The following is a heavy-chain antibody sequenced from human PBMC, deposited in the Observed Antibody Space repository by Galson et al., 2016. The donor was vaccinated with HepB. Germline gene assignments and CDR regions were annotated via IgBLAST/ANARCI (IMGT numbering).Heavy chain of an antibody. CDR3: ARAMESGSNSVGY. D-gene: IGHD4-23*01. J-gene: IGHJ4*02. Sequence: SLRLSCATSGFTFSSFSMNWVRQAPGKGLEWVSSISSSTYIYYADSVKGRFTISRDNAKNSLYLQMNSLRAEDTAVYYCARAMESGSNSVGYWGQGTLVTVSS. CDR1: GFTFSSFS. CDR2: ISSSTYI. V-gene: IGHV3-21*01.